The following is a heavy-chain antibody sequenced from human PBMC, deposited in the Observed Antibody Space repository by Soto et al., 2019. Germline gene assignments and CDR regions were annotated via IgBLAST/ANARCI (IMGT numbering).Heavy chain of an antibody. Sequence: QLQLQESGPGLVKPSETLSLTCTVSGGSISSYYWGWIRRPPGKGLEWIGSIYYSGSTYYNPSLKRRVSPSVDTPTKHFSPKLRSVSAAQTGVYNSARRGGSSFYYWGHGALCSASS. CDR3: ARRGGSSFYY. CDR1: GGSISSYY. CDR2: IYYSGST. J-gene: IGHJ4*01. V-gene: IGHV4-39*02. D-gene: IGHD5-12*01.